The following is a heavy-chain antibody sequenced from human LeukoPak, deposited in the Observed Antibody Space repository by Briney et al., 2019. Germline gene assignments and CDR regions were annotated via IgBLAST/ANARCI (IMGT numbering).Heavy chain of an antibody. V-gene: IGHV3-23*01. D-gene: IGHD1-7*01. CDR1: ESTFSSYW. CDR2: TSDRGDYT. J-gene: IGHJ4*02. Sequence: PGGSLRLSCAASESTFSSYWMSWVRQAPGKGLEWVSGTSDRGDYTYYADSVKGRFTISRDSSKNTLFLQMNSLRAEDTALYFCARKAQYNGHYPLDYWGQGTLVTVSS. CDR3: ARKAQYNGHYPLDY.